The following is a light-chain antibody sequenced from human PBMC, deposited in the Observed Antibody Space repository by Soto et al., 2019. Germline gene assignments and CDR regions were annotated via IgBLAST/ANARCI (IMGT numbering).Light chain of an antibody. CDR2: GAS. V-gene: IGKV3-20*01. CDR3: QQYGGSPLVT. CDR1: QSVANDY. Sequence: EIVLTQSPGTLTLSPGERATLSCRASQSVANDYLAWYQQKPGQSPRLLLCGASSRATGIPDRFSGSGSGTDFTLTIIRLEPDDIAVYYCQQYGGSPLVTFGGGTKVEI. J-gene: IGKJ4*01.